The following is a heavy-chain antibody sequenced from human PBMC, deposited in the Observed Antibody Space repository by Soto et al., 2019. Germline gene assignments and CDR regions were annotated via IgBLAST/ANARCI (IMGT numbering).Heavy chain of an antibody. D-gene: IGHD2-21*02. J-gene: IGHJ4*02. V-gene: IGHV3-23*01. Sequence: GGSLRLSCVASGFTFGSYAMSWVRRAPGKGLEWVSTINDNGDLRYYADSVRGRFTISRDNSKNTLYLQLNNLRAEDTARYHCAKAFGDWYPFEKWGLGALVTVSS. CDR1: GFTFGSYA. CDR2: INDNGDLR. CDR3: AKAFGDWYPFEK.